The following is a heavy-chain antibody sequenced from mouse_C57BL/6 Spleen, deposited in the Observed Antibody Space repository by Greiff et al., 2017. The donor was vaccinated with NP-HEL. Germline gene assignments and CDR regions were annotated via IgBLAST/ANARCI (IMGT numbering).Heavy chain of an antibody. D-gene: IGHD2-4*01. V-gene: IGHV1-55*01. J-gene: IGHJ3*01. CDR1: GYTFTSYW. CDR3: ARGVIYYDYDWFAY. CDR2: IYPGSGST. Sequence: QVQLQQSGAELVKPGASVKMSCKASGYTFTSYWITWVKQRPGQGLEWIGDIYPGSGSTNYNEKFKSKATLTVDTSSSTAYMQLSSLTSEDSAVYYCARGVIYYDYDWFAYWGQGTLVTVSA.